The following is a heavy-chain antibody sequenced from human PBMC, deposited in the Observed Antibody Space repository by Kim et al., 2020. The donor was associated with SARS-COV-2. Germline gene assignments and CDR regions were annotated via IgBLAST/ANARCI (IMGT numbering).Heavy chain of an antibody. CDR3: ARGLYVRWETGGFDP. Sequence: QKFKGRVTMTRDTSISTAYMELSRLRSDDTAVYYCARGLYVRWETGGFDPWGQGTLVTVSS. V-gene: IGHV1-2*02. J-gene: IGHJ5*02. D-gene: IGHD3-10*02.